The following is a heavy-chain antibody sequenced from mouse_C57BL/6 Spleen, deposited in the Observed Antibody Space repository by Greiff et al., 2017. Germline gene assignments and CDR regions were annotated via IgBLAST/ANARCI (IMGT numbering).Heavy chain of an antibody. CDR1: GFSLTSYG. CDR2: IWGEGST. Sequence: QVQLQQSGPGLVAPSQSLSITCTVSGFSLTSYGVSWVRQPPGKGLEWLGLIWGEGSTNTHSALISRLSISKDNSTSQVFLKLNSLQTDYTATYYCAKIGNYSYWYFDVWGTGTTVTVSS. CDR3: AKIGNYSYWYFDV. J-gene: IGHJ1*03. D-gene: IGHD2-1*01. V-gene: IGHV2-3*01.